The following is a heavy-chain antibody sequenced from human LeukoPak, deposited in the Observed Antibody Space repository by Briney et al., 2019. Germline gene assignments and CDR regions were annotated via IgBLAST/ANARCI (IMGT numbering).Heavy chain of an antibody. CDR2: IIPIFGTA. D-gene: IGHD3-16*02. CDR3: ASGSPGGGVIDPALDY. J-gene: IGHJ4*02. V-gene: IGHV1-69*06. CDR1: GGTFSNYA. Sequence: VASVKVSCKASGGTFSNYAISWVRQAPGQGLEWMGGIIPIFGTANYAQKFQGRVTITADKSTSTAYMELSSLRSEDTAVYYCASGSPGGGVIDPALDYWGQGTLVTVSS.